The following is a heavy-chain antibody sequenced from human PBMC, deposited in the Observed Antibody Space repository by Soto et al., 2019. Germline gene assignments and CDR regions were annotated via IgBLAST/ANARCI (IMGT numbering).Heavy chain of an antibody. CDR1: GGTFRGGGYY. CDR2: IYSSGST. V-gene: IGHV4-31*03. D-gene: IGHD3-9*01. J-gene: IGHJ5*02. CDR3: ARSNDYYDILNPPASGDWCET. Sequence: SVSGPLSGGTFRGGGYYFSRISQPPGTGLEWIGYIYSSGSTSYNPALRSRVTISVDTSKNQFSRKLSSVTAADTAVYYCARSNDYYDILNPPASGDWCETWGQ.